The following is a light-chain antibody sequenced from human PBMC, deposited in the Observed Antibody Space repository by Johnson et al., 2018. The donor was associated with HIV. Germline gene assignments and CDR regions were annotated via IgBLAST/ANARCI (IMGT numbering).Light chain of an antibody. J-gene: IGLJ1*01. CDR2: EKN. CDR3: GTWDSGLGAHYV. Sequence: QSVLTQPPSVSAAPGQKVTISCSGSTYNIGNNYVSWYQQLPGTAPTLLIYEKNKRPSGIPDRFSASKSGTSATLDITGLQTGDEADYYCGTWDSGLGAHYVFVTGTKVTVL. V-gene: IGLV1-51*02. CDR1: TYNIGNNY.